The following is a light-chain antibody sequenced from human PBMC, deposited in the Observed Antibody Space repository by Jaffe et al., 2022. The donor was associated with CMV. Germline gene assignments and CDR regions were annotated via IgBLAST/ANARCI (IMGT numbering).Light chain of an antibody. V-gene: IGLV3-1*01. CDR3: QAWDSGTVV. CDR2: QHD. Sequence: SYELTQPPSVSVSPGQTASITCSGDKLGDKYACWYQRRPGQSPVLVIYQHDRRPSGIPERFSGSSSGNTATLTISGTQTMDEADYYCQAWDSGTVVFGGGTKLTVL. J-gene: IGLJ2*01. CDR1: KLGDKY.